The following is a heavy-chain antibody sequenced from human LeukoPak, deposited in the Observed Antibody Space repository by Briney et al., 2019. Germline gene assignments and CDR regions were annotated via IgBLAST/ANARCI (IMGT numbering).Heavy chain of an antibody. CDR2: IGSSSSYI. D-gene: IGHD5-24*01. Sequence: PGGSLRLSCAASGFTFSNYRMNWVRQSPGKGLEWVSSIGSSSSYIYYADSVKGRFTISRDNDKNSLYLQMNSLRAEDTAVYYCARDMAADAFDIWGQGTMVTVSS. CDR1: GFTFSNYR. CDR3: ARDMAADAFDI. V-gene: IGHV3-21*01. J-gene: IGHJ3*02.